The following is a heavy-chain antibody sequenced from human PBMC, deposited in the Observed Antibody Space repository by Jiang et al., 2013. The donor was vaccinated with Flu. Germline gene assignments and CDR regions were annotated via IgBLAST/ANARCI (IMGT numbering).Heavy chain of an antibody. J-gene: IGHJ5*02. V-gene: IGHV3-66*01. CDR3: ARDKLWFGEPRGWFDP. CDR1: GFTVSSNY. Sequence: QLLESGGGLVQPGGSLRLSCAASGFTVSSNYMSWVRQAPGKGLEWVSVIYSGGSTYYADSVKGRFTISRDNSKNTLYLQMNSLRAEDTAVYYCARDKLWFGEPRGWFDPWGQGTLVTVSS. D-gene: IGHD3-10*01. CDR2: IYSGGST.